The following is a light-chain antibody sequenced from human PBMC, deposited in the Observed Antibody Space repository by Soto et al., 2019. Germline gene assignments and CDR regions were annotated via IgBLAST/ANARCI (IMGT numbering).Light chain of an antibody. J-gene: IGLJ1*01. V-gene: IGLV2-11*01. Sequence: QSALTQPRSVSASPGQSVTISCTGTSSDVGGYNFVSWYQQHPGKAPKLLIYDVTKRPSGVSDRFSGSKSGNTAALTISGLQAEDAADYYCCSSDGGYLYVFGTGTKVTVL. CDR3: CSSDGGYLYV. CDR1: SSDVGGYNF. CDR2: DVT.